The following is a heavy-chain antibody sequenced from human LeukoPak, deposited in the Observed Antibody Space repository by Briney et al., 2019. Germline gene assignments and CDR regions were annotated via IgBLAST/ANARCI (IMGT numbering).Heavy chain of an antibody. D-gene: IGHD2-21*02. J-gene: IGHJ4*02. CDR1: GGSISGYY. CDR2: SYYTGST. CDR3: ARDCGGDCYAFDS. Sequence: SETLSLTCTVSGGSISGYYWSWIRQPPGKGLEWIGYSYYTGSTNYNPSLKSRVTISVDTSKNQFSLKLSSVTAADTAVYYCARDCGGDCYAFDSWGQGTLVTVSS. V-gene: IGHV4-59*01.